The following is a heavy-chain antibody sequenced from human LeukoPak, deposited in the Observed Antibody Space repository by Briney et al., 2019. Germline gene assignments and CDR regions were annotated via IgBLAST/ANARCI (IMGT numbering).Heavy chain of an antibody. CDR2: ISYSGT. V-gene: IGHV4-39*01. Sequence: SETLSLTCIVSGGSISISDYYWGWIRPPPGKGLEWIGSISYSGTYHNPSLKSRLTISVDTPKNQFSLTLTSVAAADTAVYYCARRTSSPVGAIDYWGQGTLVTVSS. D-gene: IGHD1-26*01. CDR3: ARRTSSPVGAIDY. J-gene: IGHJ4*02. CDR1: GGSISISDYY.